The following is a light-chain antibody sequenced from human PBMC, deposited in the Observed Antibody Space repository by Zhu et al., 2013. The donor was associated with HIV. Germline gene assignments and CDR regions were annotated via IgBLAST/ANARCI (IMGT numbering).Light chain of an antibody. J-gene: IGKJ4*01. CDR2: EAS. Sequence: DIVLTQSPGTLSLSPGERATLSCRASQNVRSNILAWYQQKPGQAPRLLIYEASSRATGIPDRFSGSGSGTDFTLTISRLEPEDFAVYYCQQRSNILTFGGGTKVEIK. CDR3: QQRSNILT. V-gene: IGKV3D-20*02. CDR1: QNVRSNI.